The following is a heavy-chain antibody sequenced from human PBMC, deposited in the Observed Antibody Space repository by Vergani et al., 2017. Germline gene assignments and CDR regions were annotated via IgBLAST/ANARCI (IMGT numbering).Heavy chain of an antibody. CDR3: ARGLWDCTHIRCSPPSY. J-gene: IGHJ4*02. V-gene: IGHV3-7*01. CDR1: GFTFSAYW. CDR2: IKQDGSEK. Sequence: EVQLVESGGGLVQPGGSLRLSCAASGFTFSAYWMNWVRQAPGKGLEWVANIKQDGSEKYYVDSVKGRFTISRDNANNLVYLQMNSLRAEDTAMYFCARGLWDCTHIRCSPPSYWGQGTQVTVSS. D-gene: IGHD2-8*01.